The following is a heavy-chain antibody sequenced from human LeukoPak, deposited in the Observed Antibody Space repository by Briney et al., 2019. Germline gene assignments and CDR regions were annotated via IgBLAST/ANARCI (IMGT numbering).Heavy chain of an antibody. D-gene: IGHD6-19*01. CDR1: GYTFTGYY. CDR3: AVSGGPSPAYSSGWPDY. J-gene: IGHJ4*02. V-gene: IGHV1-46*01. Sequence: GASVKVSCKASGYTFTGYYMHWVRQAPGQGLEWMGIINPSGGSTSYAQKFQGRVTMTRDMSTSTVYMELSSLRSEDTAVYYCAVSGGPSPAYSSGWPDYWGQGTLVTVSS. CDR2: INPSGGST.